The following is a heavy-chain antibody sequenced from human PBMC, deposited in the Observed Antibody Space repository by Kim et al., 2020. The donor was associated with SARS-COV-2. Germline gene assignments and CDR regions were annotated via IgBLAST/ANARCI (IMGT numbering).Heavy chain of an antibody. CDR1: GFTFSNYA. CDR3: VKHMVREDHYYGMDV. CDR2: ISSNGGST. V-gene: IGHV3-64D*09. J-gene: IGHJ6*02. D-gene: IGHD3-10*01. Sequence: GGSLRLSCSASGFTFSNYAMHWVRQAPGKGLEYVSAISSNGGSTYYADSVKGRFTISRDNSKKTLYLQMSSLRAEDTAVYYCVKHMVREDHYYGMDVWGQGTTVTVSS.